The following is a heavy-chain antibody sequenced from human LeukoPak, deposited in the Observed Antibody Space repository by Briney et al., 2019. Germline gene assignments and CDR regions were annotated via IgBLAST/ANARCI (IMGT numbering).Heavy chain of an antibody. CDR3: AKAVPPHSSGYTDYWYFDL. CDR1: GFTFDDYA. CDR2: ISWNSGSI. Sequence: PTGGSLRLSCAASGFTFDDYAMHWVRQAPGKGLEWVSGISWNSGSIGYADSVKGRFTISRDNAKNSLYLQMNSLRAEDTALYYCAKAVPPHSSGYTDYWYFDLWGRGTLVTVSS. D-gene: IGHD3-22*01. V-gene: IGHV3-9*01. J-gene: IGHJ2*01.